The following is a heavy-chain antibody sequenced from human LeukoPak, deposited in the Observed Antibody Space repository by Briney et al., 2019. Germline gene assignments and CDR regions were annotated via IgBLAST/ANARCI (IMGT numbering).Heavy chain of an antibody. Sequence: PSKTLSLTCTASGSSISYSDDYWGWIRQPPGKGLEWIGSIHYSDSTIYNPSLMGRVTISVDTSKNQFSLELNSVTAADTAVYYCARRCDSISCYKFWGQGTLVTVSP. J-gene: IGHJ4*02. CDR2: IHYSDST. CDR1: GSSISYSDDY. CDR3: ARRCDSISCYKF. D-gene: IGHD2-2*02. V-gene: IGHV4-39*01.